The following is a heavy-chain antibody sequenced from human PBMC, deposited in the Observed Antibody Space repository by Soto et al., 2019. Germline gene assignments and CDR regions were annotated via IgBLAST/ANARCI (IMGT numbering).Heavy chain of an antibody. CDR1: GFTFSSYW. CDR3: ARDKHLAVAGYYYYYGMDV. D-gene: IGHD6-19*01. Sequence: PGGSLRLSCAASGFTFSSYWMSWVRQAPGKGLEWVANIKQDGSEKYYVDSVKGRFTISRDNAKNSLYLRMNSLRAEDTAVYYCARDKHLAVAGYYYYYGMDVWGQGTTVTVSS. CDR2: IKQDGSEK. J-gene: IGHJ6*02. V-gene: IGHV3-7*03.